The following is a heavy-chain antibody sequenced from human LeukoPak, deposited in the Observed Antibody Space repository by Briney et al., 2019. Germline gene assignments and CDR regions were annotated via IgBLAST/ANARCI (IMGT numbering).Heavy chain of an antibody. D-gene: IGHD3-22*01. CDR1: GGSFSGYY. Sequence: SETLSLTCAVYGGSFSGYYWSWIRQPTGKGLEWIGEINHSGSTNYNPSLKSRVTISVDTSKNQFSLKLSSVTAADTAVYYCAGEDYDTDYWGQGTLVTVSS. J-gene: IGHJ4*02. CDR3: AGEDYDTDY. CDR2: INHSGST. V-gene: IGHV4-34*01.